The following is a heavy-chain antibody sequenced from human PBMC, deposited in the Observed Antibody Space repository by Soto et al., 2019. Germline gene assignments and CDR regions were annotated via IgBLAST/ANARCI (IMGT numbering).Heavy chain of an antibody. D-gene: IGHD6-19*01. Sequence: SETLSLTCTVSGGSISSSNYYWGWIRQPPGKGLEWIGSIHYSGGTYYNPSLKSRVTISVDTSKNHFSLKLSSVTAADTAVYYCARPINSSGWYWHAFDIWGQGTMVTVSS. CDR2: IHYSGGT. V-gene: IGHV4-39*02. CDR1: GGSISSSNYY. CDR3: ARPINSSGWYWHAFDI. J-gene: IGHJ3*02.